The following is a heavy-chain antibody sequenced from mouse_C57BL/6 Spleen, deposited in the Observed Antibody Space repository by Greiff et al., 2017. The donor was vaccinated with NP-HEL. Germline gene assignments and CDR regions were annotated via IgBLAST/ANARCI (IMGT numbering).Heavy chain of an antibody. CDR1: GFTFSSYA. Sequence: EVKLVESGGGLVKPGGSLKLSCAASGFTFSSYAMSWVRQTPEKRLEWVATISDGGSYTYYPDNVKGRFTISRDNAKNNLYLQMSHLKSEDTAMYYCAREYYGKYGRAMDYGGQGPSVTVSS. CDR2: ISDGGSYT. J-gene: IGHJ4*01. CDR3: AREYYGKYGRAMDY. D-gene: IGHD2-1*01. V-gene: IGHV5-4*01.